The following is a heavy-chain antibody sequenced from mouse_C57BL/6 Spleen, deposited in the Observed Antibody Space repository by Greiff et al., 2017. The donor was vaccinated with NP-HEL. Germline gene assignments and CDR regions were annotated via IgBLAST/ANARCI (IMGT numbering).Heavy chain of an antibody. J-gene: IGHJ2*01. Sequence: VQLQQPGAELVMPGASVKLSCKASGYTFTSYWMHWVKQRPGQGLEWIGEIDPSDSYTNYNQKFKGKSTLTVDKSSSTAYMQLSSLTSEDSAVYYCARGGAQATSFDYWGQGTTLTVSS. V-gene: IGHV1-69*01. D-gene: IGHD3-2*02. CDR2: IDPSDSYT. CDR3: ARGGAQATSFDY. CDR1: GYTFTSYW.